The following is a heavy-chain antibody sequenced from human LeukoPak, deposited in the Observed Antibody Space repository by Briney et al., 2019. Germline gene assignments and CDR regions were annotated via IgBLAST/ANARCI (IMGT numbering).Heavy chain of an antibody. D-gene: IGHD2-15*01. CDR3: ARIHRYCSGGACYVLDN. J-gene: IGHJ4*02. CDR2: VYYSGST. V-gene: IGHV4-59*02. Sequence: SSETLSLTCVVSGGSVSGYYWGWIRQPPGRGLEWIGYVYYSGSTNYNPSFKSRITISVDTSRNQFSLQLSSVTAADTAVYYCARIHRYCSGGACYVLDNWGQGTLVAVSS. CDR1: GGSVSGYY.